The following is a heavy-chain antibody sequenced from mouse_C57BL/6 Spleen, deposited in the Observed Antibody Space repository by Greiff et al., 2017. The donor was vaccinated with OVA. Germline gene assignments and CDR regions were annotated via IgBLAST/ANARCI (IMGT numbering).Heavy chain of an antibody. D-gene: IGHD1-1*01. CDR2: IYPGDGDT. Sequence: QVQLQQSGPELVKPGASVKISCKASGYAFSSSWMNWVKQRPGKGLEWIGRIYPGDGDTNYNGKFKGKATLTADKSSSTAYMQLSSLTSEDSAVYFCARDHYYGSSFAYWGQGTLVTVSA. CDR3: ARDHYYGSSFAY. J-gene: IGHJ3*01. V-gene: IGHV1-82*01. CDR1: GYAFSSSW.